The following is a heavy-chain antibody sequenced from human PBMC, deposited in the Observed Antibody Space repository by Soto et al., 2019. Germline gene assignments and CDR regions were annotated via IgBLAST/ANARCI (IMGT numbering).Heavy chain of an antibody. J-gene: IGHJ4*02. D-gene: IGHD5-12*01. CDR1: GGTFNSYV. CDR2: IISIFGTP. V-gene: IGHV1-69*13. Sequence: SVKVSCKASGGTFNSYVFNWVRQAPGQGLEWMGGIISIFGTPNYGQKFQGRVTITADESTSTGFMELSSLTSEDTAIYYCARDLGSGYDPGDYWGQGTLVTVSS. CDR3: ARDLGSGYDPGDY.